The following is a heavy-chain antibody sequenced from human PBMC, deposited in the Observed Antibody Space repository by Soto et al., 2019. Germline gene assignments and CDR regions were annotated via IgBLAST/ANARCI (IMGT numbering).Heavy chain of an antibody. D-gene: IGHD3-10*01. V-gene: IGHV3-23*01. CDR3: AFNSGSGSYYFDY. CDR1: GFTFSSYA. Sequence: EVQLLESGGGLVQPGGSLRLSCAASGFTFSSYAMWWVHQAPGKGLECVSAISGGGETTYYADSVKGRLTISRDNSKNTLYLQINSLRAEDTAVYYCAFNSGSGSYYFDYWGQGPLVTVSS. CDR2: ISGGGETT. J-gene: IGHJ4*02.